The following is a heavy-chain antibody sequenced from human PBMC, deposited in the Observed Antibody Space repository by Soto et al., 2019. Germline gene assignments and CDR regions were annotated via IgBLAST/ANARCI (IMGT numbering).Heavy chain of an antibody. V-gene: IGHV3-30*18. Sequence: QVQLVESGGGVVQPGRSLRLSCAASGFTFSSYGMHWVRQAPGKGLEWVAVISYDGNNKYYADSVKGRFTISRDNSKNTLYLQMNSLRAEDTAVYYCAKDPHYYYSSGELDYWGQGTLVTVSS. CDR1: GFTFSSYG. J-gene: IGHJ4*02. CDR3: AKDPHYYYSSGELDY. D-gene: IGHD3-22*01. CDR2: ISYDGNNK.